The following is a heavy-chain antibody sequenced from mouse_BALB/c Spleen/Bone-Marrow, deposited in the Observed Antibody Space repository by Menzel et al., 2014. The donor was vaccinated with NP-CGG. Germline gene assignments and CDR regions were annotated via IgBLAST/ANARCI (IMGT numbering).Heavy chain of an antibody. D-gene: IGHD3-3*01. CDR2: IYPGSGST. CDR1: GYTFTDSV. Sequence: VQLVESGPELVKPGASVKMSCKASGYTFTDSVISWVKQRTGQGLEWIGEIYPGSGSTYYNEKFKGKATLTADKSSNTAYMQFSSLPSEASAVFFVQRAKDDAAKGAWFAYWGQGTLVPVSA. V-gene: IGHV1-77*01. CDR3: QRAKDDAAKGAWFAY. J-gene: IGHJ3*01.